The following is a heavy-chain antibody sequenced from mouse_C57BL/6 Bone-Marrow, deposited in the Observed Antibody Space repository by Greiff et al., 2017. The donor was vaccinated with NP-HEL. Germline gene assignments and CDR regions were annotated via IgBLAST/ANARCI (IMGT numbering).Heavy chain of an antibody. J-gene: IGHJ4*01. D-gene: IGHD2-1*01. CDR2: IYPGTSDT. V-gene: IGHV1-5*01. CDR3: TYGNYYYAMDY. Sequence: EVQLQQSGTVLARPGASVKMSCKTSGYTFTSYWMHWVKQRPGQGLEWLGAIYPGTSDTSYNQKFKGKAKLTAVTSASTAYMELSSLTNEDSAVYYWTYGNYYYAMDYWGQGTSVTVSS. CDR1: GYTFTSYW.